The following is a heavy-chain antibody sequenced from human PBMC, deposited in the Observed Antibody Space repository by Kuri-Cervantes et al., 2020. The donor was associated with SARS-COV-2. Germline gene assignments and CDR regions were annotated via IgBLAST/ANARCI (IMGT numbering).Heavy chain of an antibody. J-gene: IGHJ4*02. Sequence: SETLSLTCAFYGESFSGYYWNWIRQSPGKGLEWIGEVNHRGSTNYNPSLKSRLTISVDTSKNQFSLKLSSVTAADTAVYYCARLDILVVPAAIYYWGQGILVTVSS. V-gene: IGHV4-34*01. D-gene: IGHD2-2*02. CDR2: VNHRGST. CDR3: ARLDILVVPAAIYY. CDR1: GESFSGYY.